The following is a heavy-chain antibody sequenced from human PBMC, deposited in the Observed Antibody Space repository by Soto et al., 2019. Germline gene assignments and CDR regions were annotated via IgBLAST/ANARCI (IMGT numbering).Heavy chain of an antibody. J-gene: IGHJ4*02. CDR3: ARRYGGNFDY. Sequence: SETLSLTCTVSGGSISSGDYYWSWIRQPPGKGLGWIGSIYYSGSTYYNPSLKSRVTISVDTSKNQFSLKLSSVTAADTAVYYCARRYGGNFDYWGQGTLVTVSS. V-gene: IGHV4-30-4*02. D-gene: IGHD3-16*01. CDR2: IYYSGST. CDR1: GGSISSGDYY.